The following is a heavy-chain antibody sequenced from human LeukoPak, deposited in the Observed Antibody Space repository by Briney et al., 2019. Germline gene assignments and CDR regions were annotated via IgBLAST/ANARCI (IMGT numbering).Heavy chain of an antibody. CDR3: AKDYVTMVRGVADAFDI. V-gene: IGHV3-23*01. CDR2: TSGSGGST. J-gene: IGHJ3*02. CDR1: GFTFSSYA. Sequence: GGSLRLSCAASGFTFSSYAMSWVRQAPGKGLEWVSATSGSGGSTYYADSVKGRFTISRDNSKNTLYLQMNSLRAEDTAVYYYAKDYVTMVRGVADAFDIWGQGTMVTVSS. D-gene: IGHD3-10*01.